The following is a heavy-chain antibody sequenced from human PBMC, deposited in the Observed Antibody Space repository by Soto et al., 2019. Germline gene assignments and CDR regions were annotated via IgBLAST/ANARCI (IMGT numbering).Heavy chain of an antibody. CDR3: ARGNGVIFMGTHFDF. V-gene: IGHV4-31*03. Sequence: PSETLSLTCTVSGGSIATADSYWSWIRQHPGKGLEWIGYTSNSGSTFYNPSLKSRLIISIDTSNTQSSLRLSFVTAADAAVYYCARGNGVIFMGTHFDFWGLGTLVTVSS. D-gene: IGHD3-3*01. J-gene: IGHJ4*02. CDR1: GGSIATADSY. CDR2: TSNSGST.